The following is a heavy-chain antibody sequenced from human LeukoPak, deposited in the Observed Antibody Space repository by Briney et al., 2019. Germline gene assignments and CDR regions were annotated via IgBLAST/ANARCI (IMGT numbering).Heavy chain of an antibody. V-gene: IGHV4-39*01. CDR3: ASNHCSSTRCYGPYNWFDP. Sequence: GSLRLSCAASAFTFSTYAMSWIRQPPGKGLEWIGSIYYSGSTYYNPSLKSRVTISVDTSKNQFSLKLSSVTAADTAVYYCASNHCSSTRCYGPYNWFDPWGQGTLVTVSS. CDR1: AFTFSTYA. CDR2: IYYSGST. D-gene: IGHD2-2*01. J-gene: IGHJ5*02.